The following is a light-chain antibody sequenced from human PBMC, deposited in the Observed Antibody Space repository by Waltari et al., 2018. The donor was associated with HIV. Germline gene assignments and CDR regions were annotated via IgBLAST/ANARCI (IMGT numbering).Light chain of an antibody. V-gene: IGKV3D-20*02. CDR3: QQRRTWPPSWT. Sequence: EIVLTQSPGTLSLSPGERATLSCRASQSVSSSYLAWYQQKPGQAPRLLVYDASNRATGIPARFSGSGSETDFTLTISSLEPEDFAVYYCQQRRTWPPSWTFGQGTKVEIK. CDR2: DAS. J-gene: IGKJ1*01. CDR1: QSVSSSY.